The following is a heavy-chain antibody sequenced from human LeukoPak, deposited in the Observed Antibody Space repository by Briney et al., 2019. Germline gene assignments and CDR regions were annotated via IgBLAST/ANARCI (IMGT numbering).Heavy chain of an antibody. J-gene: IGHJ6*02. V-gene: IGHV1-8*01. CDR3: ARAMAYSSSWSVYYYYYGMDV. Sequence: ASVKVSCKASGYTFTRYDINWVRQATGQGLEWMGWMNPNSGDTGYAQKFQGRVTMTRNTSISTAYMELSSLRSEDTAVYYCARAMAYSSSWSVYYYYYGMDVWGQGTTVTVSS. CDR1: GYTFTRYD. CDR2: MNPNSGDT. D-gene: IGHD6-13*01.